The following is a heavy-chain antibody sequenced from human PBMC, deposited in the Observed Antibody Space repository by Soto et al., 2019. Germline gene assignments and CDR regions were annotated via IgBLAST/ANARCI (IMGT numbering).Heavy chain of an antibody. D-gene: IGHD2-15*01. Sequence: PGGSLRLSCLAAGFTFSNYWVYWVRQAPGEGLVWVSRINSDGSVSSYADSVKGRLTISRDNVKNTLYLQMDSLRAEDTAVYYCARGDCVGGTCYSLAGSVSTYMYAWCKGNTLPVSS. CDR2: INSDGSVS. J-gene: IGHJ6*03. CDR1: GFTFSNYW. V-gene: IGHV3-74*01. CDR3: ARGDCVGGTCYSLAGSVSTYMYA.